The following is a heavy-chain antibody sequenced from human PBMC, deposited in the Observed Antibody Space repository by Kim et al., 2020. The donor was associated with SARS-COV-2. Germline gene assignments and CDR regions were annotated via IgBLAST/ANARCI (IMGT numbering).Heavy chain of an antibody. CDR2: ISYDGSNK. V-gene: IGHV3-30*18. D-gene: IGHD5-18*01. CDR3: AKDPGGYSYGYWDY. Sequence: GGSLRLSCAASGFTFSSYGMHWVRQAPGKGLEWVAVISYDGSNKYYADSVKGRFTISRDNSKNTLYLQMNSLRAEHTAVYYCAKDPGGYSYGYWDYWGQG. CDR1: GFTFSSYG. J-gene: IGHJ4*02.